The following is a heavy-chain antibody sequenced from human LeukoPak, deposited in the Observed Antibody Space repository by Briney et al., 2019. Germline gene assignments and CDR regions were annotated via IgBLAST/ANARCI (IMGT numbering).Heavy chain of an antibody. Sequence: SETLSLTCTVSGDSVSSDSYYWSWIRQPPGKGLEWIGYIYYSGTTKQNPSLKSRVTLSVDTSKNQLYLKLNSVTAADTAVYYCARDSRGYYDSSGYFDHSGQGTLVTVSS. CDR1: GDSVSSDSYY. V-gene: IGHV4-61*01. CDR2: IYYSGTT. D-gene: IGHD3-22*01. CDR3: ARDSRGYYDSSGYFDH. J-gene: IGHJ4*02.